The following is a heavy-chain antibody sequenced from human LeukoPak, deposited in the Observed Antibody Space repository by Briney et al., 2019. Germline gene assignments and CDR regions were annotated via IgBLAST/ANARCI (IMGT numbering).Heavy chain of an antibody. V-gene: IGHV3-30*02. D-gene: IGHD3-3*01. J-gene: IGHJ4*02. CDR1: GFTFSTYG. Sequence: GGSLRLSYAASGFTFSTYGMHWVRQAPGKGLEWVASIRYDGSDKWYADSVKGRFTISRDNSKNTLYLQMNSLRVEDTAVYYCARGSGSTASFDYWGQGTLVTVSS. CDR2: IRYDGSDK. CDR3: ARGSGSTASFDY.